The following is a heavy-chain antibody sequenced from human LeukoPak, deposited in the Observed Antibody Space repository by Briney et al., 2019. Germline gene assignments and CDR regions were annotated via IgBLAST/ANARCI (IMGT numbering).Heavy chain of an antibody. V-gene: IGHV5-51*01. CDR1: GYSLTNYW. J-gene: IGHJ5*02. CDR2: LSPGDSGA. D-gene: IGHD3-9*01. CDR3: ARQGRSFAPFDP. Sequence: GESLKISCKGSGYSLTNYWIGWVRQMPGKGLECVGILSPGDSGATYSPSFQGQVTISADKSISTAYLQWSSLKASDTAMYYCARQGRSFAPFDPWGQGTLVTVSS.